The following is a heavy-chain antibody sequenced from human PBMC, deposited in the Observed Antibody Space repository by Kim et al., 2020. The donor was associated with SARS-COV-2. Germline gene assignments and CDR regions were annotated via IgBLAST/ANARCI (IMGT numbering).Heavy chain of an antibody. V-gene: IGHV1-69*04. J-gene: IGHJ4*02. CDR1: GGTFSSYA. D-gene: IGHD3-16*01. CDR2: IIPILGIA. CDR3: ARAVPDMFTFGGVIDY. Sequence: SVKVSCKASGGTFSSYAISWVRQAPGQGLEWMGRIIPILGIANYAQKFQGRVTITAEKSTSTAYMELSSLRSEESVVYYCARAVPDMFTFGGVIDYWGQ.